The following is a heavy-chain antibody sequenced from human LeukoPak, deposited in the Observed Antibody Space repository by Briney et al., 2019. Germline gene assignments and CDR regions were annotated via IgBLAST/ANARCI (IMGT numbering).Heavy chain of an antibody. D-gene: IGHD6-13*01. CDR1: GFTYSPYW. CDR3: ARASSWSDAFDI. CDR2: IKQDGSEK. V-gene: IGHV3-7*01. J-gene: IGHJ3*02. Sequence: GGSLRLSCAASGFTYSPYWMTWVRQGPGKGLEWVANIKQDGSEKYYVDSVKGRFTISRDNAKNSLYLQMNSLRAEDTAVYYCARASSWSDAFDIWGQGTMVTVSS.